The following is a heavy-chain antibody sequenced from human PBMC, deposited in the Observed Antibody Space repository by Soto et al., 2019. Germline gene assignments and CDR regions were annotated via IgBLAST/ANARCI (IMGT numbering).Heavy chain of an antibody. CDR1: GGTFSNYA. V-gene: IGHV1-69*01. J-gene: IGHJ6*02. D-gene: IGHD2-2*01. Sequence: QVQLVQSGAEVKKPGSSVKVSCKASGGTFSNYAISWVRQAPGQGLEWRGGIIPISGPANYAQKFQGRVRITAAESTSTAYMELSSLRSEDTAVYYCARSQGSSTSLEIYYYYYYGMDVWGQGTTVTVSS. CDR3: ARSQGSSTSLEIYYYYYYGMDV. CDR2: IIPISGPA.